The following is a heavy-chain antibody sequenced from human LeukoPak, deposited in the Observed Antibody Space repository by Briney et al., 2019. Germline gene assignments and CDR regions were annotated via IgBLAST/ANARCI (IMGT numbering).Heavy chain of an antibody. D-gene: IGHD6-19*01. CDR3: ARRGYSSGWSVGF. J-gene: IGHJ4*02. CDR2: ISSTGGTA. CDR1: GFTFSSFG. Sequence: GGSLRLSCAASGFTFSSFGMSWVRQAPGKGLEWVSAISSTGGTAYYADSVEGRFTISRDNSKNTLYLQMNSLRAEDTAVYYCARRGYSSGWSVGFWGQGTLVTVSS. V-gene: IGHV3-23*01.